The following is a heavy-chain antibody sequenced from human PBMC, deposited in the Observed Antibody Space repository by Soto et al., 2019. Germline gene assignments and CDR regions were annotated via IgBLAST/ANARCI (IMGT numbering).Heavy chain of an antibody. CDR2: INPRGGGT. Sequence: QVQLVQSGAEVKKPGASVKLSCKASGYTFTTYYLHWLRQAPGQGLVWMGIINPRGGGTSYAERFEGRVNLTRDTSTSTVYLELRSLRSEDTAVYYCARARGLVIMAQDFDYWGPGTLVTVSS. V-gene: IGHV1-46*01. J-gene: IGHJ4*02. CDR3: ARARGLVIMAQDFDY. D-gene: IGHD2-21*01. CDR1: GYTFTTYY.